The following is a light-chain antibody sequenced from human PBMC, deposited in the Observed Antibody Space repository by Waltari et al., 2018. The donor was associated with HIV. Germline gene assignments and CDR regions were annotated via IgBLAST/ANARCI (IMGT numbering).Light chain of an antibody. J-gene: IGLJ3*02. Sequence: QSVLTQPPSASGTPGQRVTISCTGSRSNIGSNPVSWFQHLPGTAPKLLIYMNDQRPSGVPDRFSGSKSGTSASLAILGLRSEDEAHYYCAAWDASLSRWVFGGGTKLTVL. CDR2: MND. V-gene: IGLV1-47*01. CDR3: AAWDASLSRWV. CDR1: RSNIGSNP.